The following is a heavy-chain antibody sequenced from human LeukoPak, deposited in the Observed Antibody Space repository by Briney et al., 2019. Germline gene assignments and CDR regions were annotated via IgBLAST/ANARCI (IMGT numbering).Heavy chain of an antibody. CDR1: GFTVSSNY. CDR2: IYSGGST. D-gene: IGHD6-13*01. CDR3: AGGPKQQLEWGRASKRFEP. Sequence: GRSLRLSCAASGFTVSSNYMSSVRQAAGKGLEWVSVIYSGGSTYYADSVKGRFIISRDSSKNTLYLQMKRLRAEDTAVYCCAGGPKQQLEWGRASKRFEPWGQGTLVPVPS. J-gene: IGHJ5*02. V-gene: IGHV3-66*01.